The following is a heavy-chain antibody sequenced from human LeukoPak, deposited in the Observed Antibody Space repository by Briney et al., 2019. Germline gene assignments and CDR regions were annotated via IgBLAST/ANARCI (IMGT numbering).Heavy chain of an antibody. V-gene: IGHV1-2*06. J-gene: IGHJ4*02. D-gene: IGHD2-15*01. CDR2: INPNSGGT. CDR1: GYTFTGYY. CDR3: AVVVVAANAFDY. Sequence: GASVKASCKASGYTFTGYYMHWVRQAPGQGLEGMGRINPNSGGTNYAQKFQGRVTMTRDTSISTAYMELSRLRSDDTAVYYCAVVVVAANAFDYWGPGTLVTVSS.